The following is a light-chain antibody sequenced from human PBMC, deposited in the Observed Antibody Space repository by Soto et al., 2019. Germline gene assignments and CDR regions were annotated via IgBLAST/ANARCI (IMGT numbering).Light chain of an antibody. CDR1: QSISSN. V-gene: IGKV3-15*01. J-gene: IGKJ4*01. CDR2: GAS. Sequence: EIVMTQSPATLSVSPGETATLSCRASQSISSNLAWYQQTPGQAPRLLIYGASTRATGIPARFSGSGSGTEFTLTVSSLQSEDFAVYYCQQRSNWPLTFGGGTKVEIK. CDR3: QQRSNWPLT.